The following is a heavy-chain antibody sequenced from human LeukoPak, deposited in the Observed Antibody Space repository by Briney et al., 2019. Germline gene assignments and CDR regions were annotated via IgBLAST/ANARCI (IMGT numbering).Heavy chain of an antibody. Sequence: PGGSLRLSCAASGFTVSSNYMSWVRQAPGKGLEWVSVIYTGGSTYYADSVKGRFTISRDNSKNTLYLQMNSLRAEDTAVYYCARDLSPAYYYDSSGPLLWGQGTLVTVSS. CDR3: ARDLSPAYYYDSSGPLL. V-gene: IGHV3-66*01. CDR1: GFTVSSNY. J-gene: IGHJ4*02. D-gene: IGHD3-22*01. CDR2: IYTGGST.